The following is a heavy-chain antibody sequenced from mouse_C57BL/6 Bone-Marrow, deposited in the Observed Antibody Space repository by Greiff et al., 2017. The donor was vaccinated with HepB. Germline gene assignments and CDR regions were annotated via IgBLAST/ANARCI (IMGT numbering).Heavy chain of an antibody. J-gene: IGHJ4*01. Sequence: VQLQQSGPGLVKPSQTVFLTCTVTGISITTGNYRWSWIRQFPGNKLEWIGYIYYSGTITYNPSLTSRTTITRDTPKNQFFLEMNSLTAEDTATYYCARENYLYAMDYWGQGTSVTVSS. CDR3: ARENYLYAMDY. CDR1: GISITTGNYR. V-gene: IGHV3-5*01. D-gene: IGHD5-5*01. CDR2: IYYSGTI.